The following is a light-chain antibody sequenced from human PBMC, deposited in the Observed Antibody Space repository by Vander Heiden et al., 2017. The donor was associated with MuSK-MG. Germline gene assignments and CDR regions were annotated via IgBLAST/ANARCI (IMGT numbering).Light chain of an antibody. V-gene: IGKV3-11*01. CDR3: QQLSNWPPGP. CDR2: DAS. J-gene: IGKJ1*01. Sequence: EIVLTQSPATLSLSPGERATLSCRASQSVSSYLAWYQQKPGQAPRLLIYDASNRATGIPARFSGSGYGTDFTLTISSLEPEDFAVHYCQQLSNWPPGPFGPGTKVEIK. CDR1: QSVSSY.